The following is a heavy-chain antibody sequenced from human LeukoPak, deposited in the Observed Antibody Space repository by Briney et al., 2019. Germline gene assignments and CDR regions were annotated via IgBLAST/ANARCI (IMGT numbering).Heavy chain of an antibody. D-gene: IGHD4-23*01. CDR1: GFTFSSYS. CDR2: ISSSSSTI. V-gene: IGHV3-48*01. J-gene: IGHJ4*02. Sequence: GGSLRLSCAASGFTFSSYSMNWVRQAPGKGLEWVSYISSSSSTIYYADSVKGRFTISRDNAKNSLYLQMNSLRAEDTAVYYCARGLTVVLNTYFDYWGQGTLVTVSS. CDR3: ARGLTVVLNTYFDY.